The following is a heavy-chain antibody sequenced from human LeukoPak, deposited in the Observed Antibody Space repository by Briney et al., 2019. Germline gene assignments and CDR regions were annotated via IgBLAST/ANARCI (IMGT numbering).Heavy chain of an antibody. D-gene: IGHD4-17*01. V-gene: IGHV3-23*01. CDR1: GFTFSNFA. CDR3: AKDPDVYGDYYFDY. CDR2: ISGSGGST. Sequence: PGGSLRLSCAASGFTFSNFAMSWVRQAPGKGLEWVSAISGSGGSTYYADSVKGRFTISRDNSKNTLYLQMNSLRAEDTAAYYCAKDPDVYGDYYFDYWGQGTLVTVSS. J-gene: IGHJ4*02.